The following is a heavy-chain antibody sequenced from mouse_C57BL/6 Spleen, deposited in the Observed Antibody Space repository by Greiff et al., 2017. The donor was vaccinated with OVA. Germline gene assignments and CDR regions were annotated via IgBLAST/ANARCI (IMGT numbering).Heavy chain of an antibody. J-gene: IGHJ4*01. CDR2: IYPGSGST. Sequence: QVQLKQPGAELVKPGASVKMSCKASGYTFTSYWITWVKQRPGQGLEWIGDIYPGSGSTNYNEKFKSKATLTVDTSSSTAYMQLSSLTSEDSAVYYCARKGKPYYAMDYWGQGTSVTVSS. V-gene: IGHV1-55*01. CDR1: GYTFTSYW. CDR3: ARKGKPYYAMDY.